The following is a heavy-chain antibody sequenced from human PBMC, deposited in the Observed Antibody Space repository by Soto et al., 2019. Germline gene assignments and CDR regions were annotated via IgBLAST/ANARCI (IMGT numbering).Heavy chain of an antibody. V-gene: IGHV1-2*02. CDR1: GYTCINYY. CDR2: ISPKSGGT. Sequence: ATVKVSGKASGYTCINYYMHLFLQAPVQGFEWMGRISPKSGGTNYAQKFQGRVSMTWDTSLKTAYMELSSLMSDDTAVYYCARPPGYISDWHYFDLWGQGTLVTVSS. D-gene: IGHD2-21*02. J-gene: IGHJ4*02. CDR3: ARPPGYISDWHYFDL.